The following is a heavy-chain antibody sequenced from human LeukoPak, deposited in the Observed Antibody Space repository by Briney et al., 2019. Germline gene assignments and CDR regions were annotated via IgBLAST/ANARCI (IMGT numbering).Heavy chain of an antibody. CDR3: ARRVPAAMSYAFDI. Sequence: SETLSLTCTVSGGSISSYYWSWIRQPPGKGLEWIGYIYYSGSTNYNPSLKSRVTISVDTSKNQFSLKLSSVTAADMAVYYCARRVPAAMSYAFDIWGQGTMVTVSS. D-gene: IGHD2-2*01. V-gene: IGHV4-59*08. CDR2: IYYSGST. CDR1: GGSISSYY. J-gene: IGHJ3*02.